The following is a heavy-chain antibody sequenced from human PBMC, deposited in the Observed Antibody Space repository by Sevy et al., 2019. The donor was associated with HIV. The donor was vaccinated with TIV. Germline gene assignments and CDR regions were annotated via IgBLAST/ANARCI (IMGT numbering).Heavy chain of an antibody. CDR3: ARDLGSPDAFDI. Sequence: GGSLRLSCVASGFTFSNYEMNWVRQAPGKGLEWVSYISSSGSSIYYADSVKGRFSISRDNAKNSLFLQVNSLRAEDTAVYYCARDLGSPDAFDIWGQETMVTVSS. CDR1: GFTFSNYE. D-gene: IGHD1-26*01. CDR2: ISSSGSSI. J-gene: IGHJ3*02. V-gene: IGHV3-48*03.